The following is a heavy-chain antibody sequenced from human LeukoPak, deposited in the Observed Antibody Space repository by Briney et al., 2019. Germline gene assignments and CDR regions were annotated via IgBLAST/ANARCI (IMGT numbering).Heavy chain of an antibody. J-gene: IGHJ4*02. CDR3: AKDTSSSWYYFDY. Sequence: QPGGSLRLSCAAAGFTFSSYWMSWVRQAPGKGLEWVANIKQDGSEKYYVDSMKGRFTISRDNAKNSLYLQMNSLRAEDTAVYYCAKDTSSSWYYFDYWGQGTLVTVSS. D-gene: IGHD6-13*01. CDR1: GFTFSSYW. CDR2: IKQDGSEK. V-gene: IGHV3-7*04.